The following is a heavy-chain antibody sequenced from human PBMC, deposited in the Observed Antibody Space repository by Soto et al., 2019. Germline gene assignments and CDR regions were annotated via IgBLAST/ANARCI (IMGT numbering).Heavy chain of an antibody. J-gene: IGHJ4*02. CDR3: AKGGTTVVIPWVS. D-gene: IGHD1-7*01. Sequence: ELQVLDSGGGLVQPGGSLRLSCVASEFILSSYAMSWVRQAQGKGLEWVSSISASGTTYYADSVKGRLTISRDNSKNTLDLQMSSLRAEDTATYYWAKGGTTVVIPWVSWGQGALGTVSS. V-gene: IGHV3-23*01. CDR1: EFILSSYA. CDR2: ISASGTT.